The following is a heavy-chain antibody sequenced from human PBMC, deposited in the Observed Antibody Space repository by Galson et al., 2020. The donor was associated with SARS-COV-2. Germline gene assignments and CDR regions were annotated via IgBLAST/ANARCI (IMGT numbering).Heavy chain of an antibody. Sequence: ASVKVSCKASGYTFSSHTVSWVRQAPGQGLEWLGWINTYNGNTNYDQKFQGSITMTTDTSTSTAYMELRSLRPDDTAVYYCATLFHTVPAMNAFDIWGQGTMVTVSS. J-gene: IGHJ3*02. CDR3: ATLFHTVPAMNAFDI. V-gene: IGHV1-18*04. CDR2: INTYNGNT. D-gene: IGHD6-19*01. CDR1: GYTFSSHT.